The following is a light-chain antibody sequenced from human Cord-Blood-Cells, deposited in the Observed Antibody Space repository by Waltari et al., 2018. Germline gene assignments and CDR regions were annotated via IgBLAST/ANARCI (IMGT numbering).Light chain of an antibody. Sequence: IVITQSPATLSVSPGDRATLSCRASQSVRSNLAWYQQTPGQAPSLLTYGASTRATGIPARFSGSGSGTEFTLTISSQQSEDFAVYYGQQYNNWPPYTFGQGTKLEIK. J-gene: IGKJ2*01. CDR2: GAS. V-gene: IGKV3-15*01. CDR3: QQYNNWPPYT. CDR1: QSVRSN.